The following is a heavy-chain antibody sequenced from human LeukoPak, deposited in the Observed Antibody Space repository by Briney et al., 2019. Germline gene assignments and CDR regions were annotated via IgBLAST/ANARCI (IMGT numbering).Heavy chain of an antibody. CDR2: INPSGGST. CDR1: GYPFTSHY. Sequence: ASVKISCKASGYPFTSHYVHWVRQAPGQGLEWMGIINPSGGSTSYAQKFQGRVTMTRATSTSTVYMELSSLRSEDTAVYYCARSNNYYESSGYYAKTRRDFDYWGQGTLVTVSS. CDR3: ARSNNYYESSGYYAKTRRDFDY. D-gene: IGHD3-22*01. V-gene: IGHV1-46*01. J-gene: IGHJ4*02.